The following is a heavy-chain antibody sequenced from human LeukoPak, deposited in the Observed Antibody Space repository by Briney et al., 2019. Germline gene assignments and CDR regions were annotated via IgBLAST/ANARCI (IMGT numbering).Heavy chain of an antibody. V-gene: IGHV3-7*01. J-gene: IGHJ6*02. Sequence: GGSLRLSCAASGFTFSSSWMSWVRQAPGKGLEWVANIKQDGSEKYYVDSVKGRFTISRDNAKNSLYLQMNSLRAEDTAVYYCASAQGYYYYDGMDVWGQGTTVTVSS. CDR1: GFTFSSSW. CDR3: ASAQGYYYYDGMDV. CDR2: IKQDGSEK.